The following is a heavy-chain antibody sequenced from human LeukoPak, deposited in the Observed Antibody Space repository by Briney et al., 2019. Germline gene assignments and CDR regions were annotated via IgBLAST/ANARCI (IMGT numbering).Heavy chain of an antibody. CDR2: INHSGST. CDR3: ASLRMTGY. CDR1: GGSFSGYY. V-gene: IGHV4-34*01. D-gene: IGHD2-8*01. Sequence: PSETLSLTCAVYGGSFSGYYWSWIRQPPGKGLEWLGKINHSGSTNYNPSLKSRVTISVDTSKNQFSLKLSSVTAADTAVYYCASLRMTGYWGQGTLVTVSS. J-gene: IGHJ4*02.